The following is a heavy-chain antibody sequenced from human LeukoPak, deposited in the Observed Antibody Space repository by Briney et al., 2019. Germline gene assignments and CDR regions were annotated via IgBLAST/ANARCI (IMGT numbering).Heavy chain of an antibody. V-gene: IGHV4-61*08. D-gene: IGHD3-22*01. CDR1: GGSISSGGYY. J-gene: IGHJ4*02. CDR2: IYYSGST. Sequence: SETLSLTCTVSGGSISSGGYYWSWIRQPPGKGLECIGYIYYSGSTNYNPSLKSRVTISVDTSKNQFSLKLSSVTAADTAVYYCARVDYDSSGYSPYYFHYWGQGTLVTVSS. CDR3: ARVDYDSSGYSPYYFHY.